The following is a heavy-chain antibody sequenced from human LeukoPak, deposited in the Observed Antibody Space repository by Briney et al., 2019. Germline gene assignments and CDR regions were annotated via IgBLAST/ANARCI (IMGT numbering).Heavy chain of an antibody. CDR2: IYTSGST. V-gene: IGHV4-4*07. D-gene: IGHD6-13*01. CDR1: GGSISSYY. CDR3: ARDTPPQSIAAAVGWFDP. J-gene: IGHJ5*02. Sequence: SETLSLTCTVSGGSISSYYWSWIRQPAGKGLGWIGRIYTSGSTNYNPSLKSRVTMSVDTSKNQFSLKLSSVTAADTAVYHCARDTPPQSIAAAVGWFDPWGQGTLVTVSS.